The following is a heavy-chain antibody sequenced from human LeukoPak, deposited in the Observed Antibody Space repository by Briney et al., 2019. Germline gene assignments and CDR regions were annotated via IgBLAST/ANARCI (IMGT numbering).Heavy chain of an antibody. CDR2: IYSSGST. Sequence: SETLSLTCVVSGASIRNSHHSWVWIRQPPGKGLEWIGSIYSSGSTYYNQSLRTRVTISVDTSKNQFSLKLSSVTAADTAVYCCARVIRTSGYYSNPKSGSFDLWGQGSLVTVSS. CDR3: ARVIRTSGYYSNPKSGSFDL. D-gene: IGHD3-3*01. V-gene: IGHV4-39*01. J-gene: IGHJ4*02. CDR1: GASIRNSHHS.